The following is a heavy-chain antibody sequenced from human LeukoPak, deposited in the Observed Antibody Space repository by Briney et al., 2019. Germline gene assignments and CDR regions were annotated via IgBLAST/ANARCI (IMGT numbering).Heavy chain of an antibody. CDR2: ISYDGSNK. D-gene: IGHD5-18*01. CDR1: GFTFSSYG. J-gene: IGHJ4*02. CDR3: ARDAADTAMGTELFDY. V-gene: IGHV3-30*03. Sequence: GGSLRLSCTASGFTFSSYGIHWVRQAPGKGLEWVAVISYDGSNKYYADSVKGRFTISRDNSKNTLYLQMNSLRAEDTAVYYCARDAADTAMGTELFDYWGQGTLVTVSS.